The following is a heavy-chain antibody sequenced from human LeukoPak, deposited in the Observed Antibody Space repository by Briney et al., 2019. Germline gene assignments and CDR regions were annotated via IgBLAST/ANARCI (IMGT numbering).Heavy chain of an antibody. J-gene: IGHJ4*02. CDR2: INPNSGGT. CDR3: ARGYCSGGSCRIFDY. Sequence: ASVKVSCKASGYIFTGYYMHWVRQAPGQGLEWMGRINPNSGGTNYAQKFQGRVTMTRDTSISTAYMKLSRLRSDDTAVYYCARGYCSGGSCRIFDYWGQGTLVTVSS. CDR1: GYIFTGYY. V-gene: IGHV1-2*06. D-gene: IGHD2-15*01.